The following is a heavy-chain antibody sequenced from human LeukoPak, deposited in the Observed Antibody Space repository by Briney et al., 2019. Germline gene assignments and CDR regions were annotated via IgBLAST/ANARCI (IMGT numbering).Heavy chain of an antibody. V-gene: IGHV3-49*04. CDR2: IRSKSSGGTT. CDR3: PRWTGEVSFSIH. J-gene: IGHJ4*02. CDR1: GFTVGDYG. D-gene: IGHD3-10*01. Sequence: SGGSLTLSCTASGFTVGDYGMNWVRQAPGKGLQWVGFIRSKSSGGTTEYAASVKGRFIISRDESKSIVYLQMNSLGSEDTAVYFCPRWTGEVSFSIHWGPGPLVTVSS.